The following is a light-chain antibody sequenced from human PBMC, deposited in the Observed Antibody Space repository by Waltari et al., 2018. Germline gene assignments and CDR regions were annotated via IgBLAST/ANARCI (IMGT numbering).Light chain of an antibody. CDR3: QQYNNWPPIT. V-gene: IGKV3-15*01. CDR1: QSVSSN. CDR2: GAS. J-gene: IGKJ5*01. Sequence: ELVMTQSPATLYVSPGERATLSCRASQSVSSNLAWYQQKPGQAPRLLIYGASTRATGIPARFSGSGSGTEFTLTISSMQSEDFAVYYCQQYNNWPPITFGQGTRLEIK.